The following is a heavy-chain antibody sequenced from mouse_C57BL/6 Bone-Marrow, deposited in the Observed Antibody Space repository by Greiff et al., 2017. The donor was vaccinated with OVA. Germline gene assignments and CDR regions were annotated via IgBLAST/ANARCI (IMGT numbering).Heavy chain of an antibody. CDR3: ARKSYPAWFAY. CDR2: IYPADGST. CDR1: GYTFTNYD. D-gene: IGHD2-12*01. Sequence: QVQLQQSGPELVKPGASVKLSCKASGYTFTNYDINWVKQRPGQGLAWIGWIYPADGSTTYNEKFKGKATLTVDTSASTAYMVLHSLTSEDAAVYFCARKSYPAWFAYWGQGTLVTVSA. J-gene: IGHJ3*01. V-gene: IGHV1-85*01.